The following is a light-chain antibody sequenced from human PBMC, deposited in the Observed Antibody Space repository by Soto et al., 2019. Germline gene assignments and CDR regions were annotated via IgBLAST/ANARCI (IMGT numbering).Light chain of an antibody. CDR3: QKYHSARWA. J-gene: IGKJ1*01. V-gene: IGKV1-27*01. CDR1: QGIATY. Sequence: DVQMTQSPSSLSASVGDRVTITCRASQGIATYVAWYQQQPGKDPILLIYAASTLQSGVPSRFSGSGSGTDFSLTISSLQPEDVASYYCQKYHSARWAFGQGTKVELK. CDR2: AAS.